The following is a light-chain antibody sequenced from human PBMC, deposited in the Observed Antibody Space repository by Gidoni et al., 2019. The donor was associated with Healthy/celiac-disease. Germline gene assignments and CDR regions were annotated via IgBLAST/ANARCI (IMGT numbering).Light chain of an antibody. V-gene: IGKV1-39*01. CDR2: AAS. CDR3: QQSYSTPLT. Sequence: DIKMPPSPSSLSASVGDRVTITCRASQSISSYLNWYQQKPGKAPKLLIYAASSLQSGVPSRFSGSGSGTDFTLTISSLQPEEFATYYCQQSYSTPLTFGGGTKVEIK. J-gene: IGKJ4*01. CDR1: QSISSY.